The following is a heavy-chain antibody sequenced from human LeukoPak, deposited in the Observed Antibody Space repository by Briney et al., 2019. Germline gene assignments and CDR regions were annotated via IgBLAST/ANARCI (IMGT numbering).Heavy chain of an antibody. CDR2: IYTSGST. D-gene: IGHD3-3*01. Sequence: PSETLSLTCTVSGGSISSGSYYWSWIRQPAGKGLEWIGRIYTSGSTNYNPSLKSRVTISVDTSKNQFSLKLSSVTAADTAVYYCARDIGVHYHDYWGQGTLVTVSS. CDR3: ARDIGVHYHDY. J-gene: IGHJ4*02. CDR1: GGSISSGSYY. V-gene: IGHV4-61*02.